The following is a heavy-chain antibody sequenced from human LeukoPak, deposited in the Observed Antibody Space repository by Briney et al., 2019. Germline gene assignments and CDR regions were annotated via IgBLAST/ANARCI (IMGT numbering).Heavy chain of an antibody. D-gene: IGHD5-12*01. CDR1: GFTFSSFW. V-gene: IGHV3-74*01. J-gene: IGHJ4*02. CDR3: AREGRVSGYDFDY. CDR2: INSDVSST. Sequence: QPGGSLRLSCAASGFTFSSFWMHWVRQAPGKGLVWVSRINSDVSSTTYADSVKGQFPISRDNAKNTLYLQMNGLRAEATAVYYCAREGRVSGYDFDYWGQGTLVTVSS.